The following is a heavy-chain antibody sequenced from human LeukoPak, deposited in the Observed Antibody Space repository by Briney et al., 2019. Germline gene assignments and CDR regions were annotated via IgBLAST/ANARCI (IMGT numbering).Heavy chain of an antibody. Sequence: GGSLRLSCTTSGFTFSTYAMSWVRQAPGKGLEWVSAIRGSGDITDYTDSVKGRFTISRDNSKNTLYLQMNSLRAEDTAIYYCAKDPSLSAAGRGIDSWGQGTLVTVSS. V-gene: IGHV3-23*01. CDR2: IRGSGDIT. J-gene: IGHJ4*02. CDR3: AKDPSLSAAGRGIDS. D-gene: IGHD6-13*01. CDR1: GFTFSTYA.